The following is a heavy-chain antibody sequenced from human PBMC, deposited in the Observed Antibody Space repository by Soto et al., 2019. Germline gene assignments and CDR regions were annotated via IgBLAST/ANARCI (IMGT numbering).Heavy chain of an antibody. V-gene: IGHV4-61*01. CDR2: LFSSGST. CDR3: ARGKGSSGGYFDY. D-gene: IGHD3-22*01. J-gene: IGHJ4*02. Sequence: QVQLQESGPGLVKPSETLSLTCTVSGGSISSGSYYWSWIRQPPGKGLEWIGYLFSSGSTNYNPSLKSRVTISVDTSKNQFSLKLSSVTAADTAVYYCARGKGSSGGYFDYWGQGTLVTVSP. CDR1: GGSISSGSYY.